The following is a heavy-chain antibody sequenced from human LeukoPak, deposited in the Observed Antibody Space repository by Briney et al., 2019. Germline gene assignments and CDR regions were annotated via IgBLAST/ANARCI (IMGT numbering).Heavy chain of an antibody. V-gene: IGHV5-51*01. CDR3: ARSQATAANPYYFDY. CDR2: IYPGDSDT. D-gene: IGHD2-15*01. CDR1: GYSFTSYW. Sequence: GESLKISCKGSGYSFTSYWIGWGRQMPGKGLEWMGIIYPGDSDTRYSPSFQGQVTISADKSISTAYLQWSSLKASDTAMYYCARSQATAANPYYFDYWGQGTLVTVSS. J-gene: IGHJ4*02.